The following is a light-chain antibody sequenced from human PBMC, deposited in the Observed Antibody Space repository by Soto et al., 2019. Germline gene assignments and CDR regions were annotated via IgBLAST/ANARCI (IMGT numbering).Light chain of an antibody. CDR2: DTS. CDR3: QQRGNWPPT. J-gene: IGKJ3*01. Sequence: EIVLTQSPATLSLSPGETATLSCRASQSVGSHLAWYQQKPGQAPRLLIYDTSNRATGIPARFSGSGSRTDFTLTISSLAPEDFALYYCQQRGNWPPTFGPGTKVDIK. V-gene: IGKV3-11*01. CDR1: QSVGSH.